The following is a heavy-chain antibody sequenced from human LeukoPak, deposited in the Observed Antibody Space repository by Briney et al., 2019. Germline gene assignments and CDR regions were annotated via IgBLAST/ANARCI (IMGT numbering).Heavy chain of an antibody. D-gene: IGHD4-23*01. J-gene: IGHJ4*02. V-gene: IGHV3-13*01. CDR2: IGTAVTADRT. CDR3: ARDYGGSSPFDY. Sequence: PGGSLRLSCAASGFTLSNHDMHWVRQATGKGLEWVSAIGTAVTADRTYYADSVKGRFTISRDNAKNSLYLQMNSLRAEDTAVYYCARDYGGSSPFDYWGQGTLVTVSS. CDR1: GFTLSNHD.